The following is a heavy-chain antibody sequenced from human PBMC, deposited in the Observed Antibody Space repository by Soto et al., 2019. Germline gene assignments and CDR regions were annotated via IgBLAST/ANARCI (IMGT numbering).Heavy chain of an antibody. D-gene: IGHD3-9*01. Sequence: ASMKGSCQASCYTFSTYGINWVRQAPGQGLEWMGWISAYNGNTNYEQKLQGRVTMTTDTSTSTAYMELRSLRSDDTAVYYCARGDDILAGYPFDYWGQGTLVTVS. CDR3: ARGDDILAGYPFDY. CDR1: CYTFSTYG. V-gene: IGHV1-18*01. CDR2: ISAYNGNT. J-gene: IGHJ4*02.